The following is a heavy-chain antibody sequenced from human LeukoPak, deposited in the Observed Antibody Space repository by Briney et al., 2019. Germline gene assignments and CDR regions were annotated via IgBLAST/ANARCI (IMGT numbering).Heavy chain of an antibody. Sequence: PGGSLRLSCAASGFTFSSYGMHWVRQAPGKGLEWVAVIWYDGSNKYYADSVKGRFTISRDNSKNTLYLQMNSLRAEDTAVYYCAKVRLGVVVISWFDYWGQGTLVTVSS. CDR3: AKVRLGVVVISWFDY. CDR2: IWYDGSNK. V-gene: IGHV3-33*06. D-gene: IGHD3-22*01. J-gene: IGHJ4*02. CDR1: GFTFSSYG.